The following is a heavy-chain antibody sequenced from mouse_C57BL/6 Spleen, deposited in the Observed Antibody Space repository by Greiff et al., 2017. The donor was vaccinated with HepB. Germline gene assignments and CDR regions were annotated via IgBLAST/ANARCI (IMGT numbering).Heavy chain of an antibody. Sequence: VQLKESGGGLVQPGGSLSLSCAASGFTFTDYYMSWVRQPPGKALEWLGFIRNKANGYTTEHSASVKGRFTISRDNSQSILYLQMNALRAEDSATSYCARYRYGSHWYFDVWGTGTTVTVSS. CDR3: ARYRYGSHWYFDV. CDR2: IRNKANGYTT. D-gene: IGHD2-10*02. V-gene: IGHV7-3*01. J-gene: IGHJ1*03. CDR1: GFTFTDYY.